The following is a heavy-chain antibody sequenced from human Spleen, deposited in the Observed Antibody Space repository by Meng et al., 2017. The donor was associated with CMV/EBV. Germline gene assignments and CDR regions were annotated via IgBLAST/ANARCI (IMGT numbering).Heavy chain of an antibody. D-gene: IGHD3-3*01. CDR3: ARVTIFGVVMSYWYFDL. CDR2: ISWNSGSI. V-gene: IGHV3-9*01. Sequence: SLKISCAASGFTFDDYAMHWVRQAPGKGLEWVSGISWNSGSIGYADSVKGRFTISRDNAKNSLFLQMNSLRAEDTAVYYCARVTIFGVVMSYWYFDLWGRGTLVTVSS. CDR1: GFTFDDYA. J-gene: IGHJ2*01.